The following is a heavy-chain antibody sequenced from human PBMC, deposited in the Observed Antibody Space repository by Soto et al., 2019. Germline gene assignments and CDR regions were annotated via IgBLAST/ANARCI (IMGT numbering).Heavy chain of an antibody. V-gene: IGHV4-30-4*01. J-gene: IGHJ4*02. Sequence: QVQLQESGPGLVKPSQTLSLTCTVSGGSISSGDYYWSWIRQPPGKGLEWIGYIYYSGSTYYNPSLKSRVTISVATSKNQFSLKLSSVTAADTAVYYCARAPGVRVGTHINDYWGQGTLVTVSS. CDR1: GGSISSGDYY. CDR3: ARAPGVRVGTHINDY. D-gene: IGHD1-26*01. CDR2: IYYSGST.